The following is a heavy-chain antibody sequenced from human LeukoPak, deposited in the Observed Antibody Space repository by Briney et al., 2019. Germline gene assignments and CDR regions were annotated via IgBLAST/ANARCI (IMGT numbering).Heavy chain of an antibody. D-gene: IGHD1-14*01. CDR2: IESDGSRT. CDR3: ARDHGIFIPYWYFDL. J-gene: IGHJ2*01. CDR1: GFTFSNCW. V-gene: IGHV3-74*01. Sequence: QSGGSLRLSCAASGFTFSNCWMHWVRQAPGKGLEWVSRIESDGSRTRYADSVKGRFTISRDNAKNTLYLQMNSLRAEDTAVYYCARDHGIFIPYWYFDLWGRGTLVTVSS.